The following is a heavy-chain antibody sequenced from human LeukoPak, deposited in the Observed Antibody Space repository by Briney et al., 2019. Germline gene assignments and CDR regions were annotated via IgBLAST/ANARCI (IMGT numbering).Heavy chain of an antibody. CDR1: GGSFSGYY. J-gene: IGHJ4*02. CDR2: IYYSGST. CDR3: ARVRIGVVTD. Sequence: SETLSLTCAVYGGSFSGYYWSWIRQPPGKGLEWIGYIYYSGSTNYNPSLKSRVTISVDTSKNQFSLKLSSVTAADTAVYYCARVRIGVVTDWGQGTLVTVSS. D-gene: IGHD2-21*02. V-gene: IGHV4-59*08.